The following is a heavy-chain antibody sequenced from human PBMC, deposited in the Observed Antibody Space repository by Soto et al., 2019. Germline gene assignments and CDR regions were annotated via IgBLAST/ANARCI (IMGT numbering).Heavy chain of an antibody. D-gene: IGHD6-13*01. V-gene: IGHV3-74*01. CDR3: ASDAAAGLKF. J-gene: IGHJ4*02. CDR1: GIPFRSSC. Sequence: PGVALRLSCAVSGIPFRSSCMPWIRQAPGKGLVWVSHINSDASIINYAASVKGRFTISRDNARNTLYLQMNSLRVDDTAIYYCASDAAAGLKFWGQGTLVTVAS. CDR2: INSDASII.